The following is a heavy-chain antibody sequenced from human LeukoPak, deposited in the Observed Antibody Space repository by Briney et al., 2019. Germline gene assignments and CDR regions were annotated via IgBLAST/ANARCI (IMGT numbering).Heavy chain of an antibody. CDR2: ISATGGTS. D-gene: IGHD3-9*01. J-gene: IGHJ4*02. CDR1: GFTLSSYA. Sequence: PGGSLRLSCAASGFTLSSYAMSWVRQAPGKGLEWVSAISATGGTSYYADSVKGRFTISRDNSRNTLYLQMNSLRAGDTAIYFCAKGDYDILTTYDYWGQGTLVTVSS. V-gene: IGHV3-23*01. CDR3: AKGDYDILTTYDY.